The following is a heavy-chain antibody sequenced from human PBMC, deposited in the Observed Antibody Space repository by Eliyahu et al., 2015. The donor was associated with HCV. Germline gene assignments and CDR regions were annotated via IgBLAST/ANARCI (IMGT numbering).Heavy chain of an antibody. CDR2: IIPIFGTA. J-gene: IGHJ6*02. D-gene: IGHD2-2*01. V-gene: IGHV1-69*01. Sequence: QVQLVQSGAEVKKPGSSVKVSCKASGGTFSSYAISWVRQAPGQGLEWMGGIIPIFGTANYAQKFQGRVTITADESTSTAYMELSSLRSEDTAVYYCATSDVVPAANPVNYYYYGMDVWGQGTTVTVSS. CDR1: GGTFSSYA. CDR3: ATSDVVPAANPVNYYYYGMDV.